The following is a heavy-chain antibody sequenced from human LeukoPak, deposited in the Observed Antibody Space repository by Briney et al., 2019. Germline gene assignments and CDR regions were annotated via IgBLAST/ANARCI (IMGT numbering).Heavy chain of an antibody. CDR3: ARGRLVGFDP. D-gene: IGHD6-6*01. V-gene: IGHV4-39*07. Sequence: SETLSLTCTVSSGSISTSNYYWGWVRQPPGKALEWIGNIFYSGSTYYSPSLKSRVTISLDTSRNQFSLKLNSVTAADTAVYYCARGRLVGFDPWGQGTLVTVSS. J-gene: IGHJ5*02. CDR1: SGSISTSNYY. CDR2: IFYSGST.